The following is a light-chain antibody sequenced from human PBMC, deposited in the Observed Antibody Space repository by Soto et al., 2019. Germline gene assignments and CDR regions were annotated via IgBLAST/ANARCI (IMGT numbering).Light chain of an antibody. Sequence: DIQITQSPSSLSASVGDRVTIICRASQSISSYLNWYQQKPGKAPKLLIYAASSLQGGVPSRFSGSGSGTDSTLTISSLQPEDFATYYCQQSYSTPRTFGQGTKVDIK. CDR3: QQSYSTPRT. J-gene: IGKJ1*01. CDR1: QSISSY. CDR2: AAS. V-gene: IGKV1-39*01.